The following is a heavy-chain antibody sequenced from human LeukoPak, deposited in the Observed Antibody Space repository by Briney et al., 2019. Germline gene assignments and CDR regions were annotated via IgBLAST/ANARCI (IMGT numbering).Heavy chain of an antibody. J-gene: IGHJ3*02. Sequence: GESLKISCKGSGYSFTSYWIGWVRQMPGKGLEWMGIIYPGDSDTRYSPSFQGQVTISGDKSISTAYLQWSSLKASDTAVYYCARGGTISSGWTDAFDMWGRGTLVIVS. D-gene: IGHD6-19*01. V-gene: IGHV5-51*01. CDR3: ARGGTISSGWTDAFDM. CDR2: IYPGDSDT. CDR1: GYSFTSYW.